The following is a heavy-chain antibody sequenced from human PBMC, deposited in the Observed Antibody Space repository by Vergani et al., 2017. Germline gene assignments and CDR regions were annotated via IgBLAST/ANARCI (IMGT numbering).Heavy chain of an antibody. D-gene: IGHD4-23*01. J-gene: IGHJ4*02. V-gene: IGHV1-69*06. CDR3: ASPNYGGKGGYDY. Sequence: QVQLVQSGAEVKKPGSSVKVSCKASGGTFSSYAISWVRQAPGQGLEWMGGIIPIFGTANYAQKFQGRVTSTADKSTSTAYMELSRLRSEDTDVYYCASPNYGGKGGYDYWGQGTLVTVSS. CDR2: IIPIFGTA. CDR1: GGTFSSYA.